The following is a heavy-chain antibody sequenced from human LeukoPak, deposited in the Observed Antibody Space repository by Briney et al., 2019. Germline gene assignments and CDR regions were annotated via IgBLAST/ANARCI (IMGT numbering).Heavy chain of an antibody. CDR1: GGSFSDYY. D-gene: IGHD3-10*01. Sequence: SETLSLTCAVYGGSFSDYYWTWIRQPPGKGLEWIGEINHRGSTNYSPSLKSRLTVSVDTSKNQFSLKLSSVTAADTAVYCCXXXXXXXVXRGVLRDNCFGPWGQGTLVTVSS. J-gene: IGHJ5*02. CDR3: XXXXXXXVXRGVLRDNCFGP. V-gene: IGHV4-34*01. CDR2: INHRGST.